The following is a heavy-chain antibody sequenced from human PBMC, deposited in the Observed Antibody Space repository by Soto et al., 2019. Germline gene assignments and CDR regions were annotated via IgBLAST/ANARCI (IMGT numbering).Heavy chain of an antibody. CDR1: GFTFSGSA. J-gene: IGHJ2*01. CDR3: TRHQDEMATIRWYFDL. CDR2: IRSKANSYAT. D-gene: IGHD5-12*01. Sequence: EVQLVESGGGLVQPGGSLKLSCAASGFTFSGSAMHWVRQASGKGLEWVGRIRSKANSYATAYAASVKGRFTISRDDSKNTAYAQMNSLKSEDTAVYDLTRHQDEMATIRWYFDLWGRGTLVTVSS. V-gene: IGHV3-73*01.